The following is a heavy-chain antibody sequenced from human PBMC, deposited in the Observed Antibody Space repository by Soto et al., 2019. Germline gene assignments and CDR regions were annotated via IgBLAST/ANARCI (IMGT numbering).Heavy chain of an antibody. CDR1: SGPTRSHN. CDR3: VRQGIDYLHGLVDV. V-gene: IGHV4-59*08. J-gene: IGHJ6*02. CDR2: VYYTGGT. D-gene: IGHD1-26*01. Sequence: QVQVQQSGPRLVKPSETLSLTCTVSSGPTRSHNWGWIRQSPGRGLEWIGYVYYTGGTSYNPSLNSRVTLSAHTSTNPISLTLSSVTAADTAIYYCVRQGIDYLHGLVDVWGQGTAVSVSS.